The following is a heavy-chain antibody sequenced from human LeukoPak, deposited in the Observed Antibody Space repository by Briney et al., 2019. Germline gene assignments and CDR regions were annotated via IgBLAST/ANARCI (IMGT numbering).Heavy chain of an antibody. D-gene: IGHD6-19*01. J-gene: IGHJ4*02. CDR3: AKDQRSGWTRNFDS. Sequence: GGSLRLSCAASGITFNTYAMSWVRQAPGKGLEWVSAISGSGTSTYHADSVKGRFTISRDNSKNTLYLQMNSLRVEDTAIYYCAKDQRSGWTRNFDSWGQGTLVTVSS. CDR1: GITFNTYA. CDR2: ISGSGTST. V-gene: IGHV3-23*01.